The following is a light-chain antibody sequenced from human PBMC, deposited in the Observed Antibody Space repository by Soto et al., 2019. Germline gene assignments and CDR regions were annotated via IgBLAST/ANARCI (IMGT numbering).Light chain of an antibody. CDR3: QEYNNWPSFT. CDR2: GAS. V-gene: IGKV3-15*01. Sequence: DIVMTQSPATLSVSPGERATLSCRASQSVSSNLAWYQQKPGQAPRLLVYGASTRATGTPARFSGGGSGTEFILTISSLQSEDFALDYCQEYNNWPSFTFGPGTKVDIK. CDR1: QSVSSN. J-gene: IGKJ3*01.